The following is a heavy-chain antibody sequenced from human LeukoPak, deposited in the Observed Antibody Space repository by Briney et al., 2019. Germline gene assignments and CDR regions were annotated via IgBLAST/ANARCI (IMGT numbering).Heavy chain of an antibody. J-gene: IGHJ6*03. Sequence: SETLSLTCTVSGGSISSYYWSWIRQPPGKGLEWIGYIYTSGSTNYNPSLKSRVTMSVDTSKNQFSLKLSSVTAADTAVYYCARGPVLRYFDWLPADYYYYMDVWGKGTTVTISS. CDR2: IYTSGST. CDR1: GGSISSYY. CDR3: ARGPVLRYFDWLPADYYYYMDV. D-gene: IGHD3-9*01. V-gene: IGHV4-4*08.